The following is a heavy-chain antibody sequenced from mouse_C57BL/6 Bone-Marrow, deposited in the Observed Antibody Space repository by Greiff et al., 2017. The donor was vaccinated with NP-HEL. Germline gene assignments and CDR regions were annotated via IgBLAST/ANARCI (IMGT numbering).Heavy chain of an antibody. CDR3: ARGRGYYGIDGGFAY. CDR1: GYTFTDYE. Sequence: VQLQQSGAELVRPGASVTLSCKASGYTFTDYEMHWVKQTPVHGLEWIGAIDPETGGTAYNQKLKGKAILTADKSSSTAYMELRSLTSEDSAVYDCARGRGYYGIDGGFAYWGQGTLVTVSA. V-gene: IGHV1-15*01. J-gene: IGHJ3*01. CDR2: IDPETGGT. D-gene: IGHD2-1*01.